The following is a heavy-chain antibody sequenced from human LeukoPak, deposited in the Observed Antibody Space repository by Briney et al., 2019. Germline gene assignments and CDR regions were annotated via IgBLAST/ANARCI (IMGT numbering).Heavy chain of an antibody. V-gene: IGHV4-31*03. J-gene: IGHJ4*02. CDR1: GGSIGSGTDY. CDR3: ARADMATVFDF. CDR2: ISYSGST. Sequence: SKTLSLTCTVSGGSIGSGTDYWSWIRQHPGKGLEWIGYISYSGSTYYNPSLKTRLTISVDTSRNQFSLKLDSVTAADTAFYYCARADMATVFDFWGRGTLVTVSS. D-gene: IGHD5-24*01.